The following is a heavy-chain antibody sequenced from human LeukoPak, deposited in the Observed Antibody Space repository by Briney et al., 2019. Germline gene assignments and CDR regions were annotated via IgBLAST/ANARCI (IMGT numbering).Heavy chain of an antibody. J-gene: IGHJ5*02. V-gene: IGHV4-39*01. Sequence: SKTLSLTCTVSGGSISSSSYYWGWIRQPPGKGLEWIGSIYYSGSTYYNPSLKSRVTISVDTSKNQFSLKLGSVTAADTAVYYCARAYCGGDCYLNWFDPWGQGTLVTVSS. CDR2: IYYSGST. D-gene: IGHD2-21*01. CDR1: GGSISSSSYY. CDR3: ARAYCGGDCYLNWFDP.